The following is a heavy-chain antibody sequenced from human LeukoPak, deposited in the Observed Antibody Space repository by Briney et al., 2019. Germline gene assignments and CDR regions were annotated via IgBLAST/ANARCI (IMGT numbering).Heavy chain of an antibody. J-gene: IGHJ4*02. Sequence: SQTLSLTCAVSGGSISSGGYSWSWIRQPPGKGLEWIGYIYHSGSTYYNPSLKSRVTISVDRSKNQFSLKLSSVTAADTAVYYCARHGGYSGYDLVDYWGQGTLVTVSS. D-gene: IGHD5-12*01. CDR3: ARHGGYSGYDLVDY. CDR2: IYHSGST. V-gene: IGHV4-30-2*01. CDR1: GGSISSGGYS.